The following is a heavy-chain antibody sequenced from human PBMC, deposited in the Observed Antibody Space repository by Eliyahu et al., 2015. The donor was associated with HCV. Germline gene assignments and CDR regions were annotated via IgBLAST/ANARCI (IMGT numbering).Heavy chain of an antibody. Sequence: EVQLLESGGGLVQPGGSLRLSCAASGFTFSSYAMSWVRQAPGKGLEWVSAISGSGGSTYYADSVKGRFTIFRDNSKNTLYLQMNSLRAEDTAVYYCAKSRGYSSGWYDYWGQGTLVTVSS. CDR2: ISGSGGST. CDR3: AKSRGYSSGWYDY. CDR1: GFTFSSYA. V-gene: IGHV3-23*01. J-gene: IGHJ4*02. D-gene: IGHD6-19*01.